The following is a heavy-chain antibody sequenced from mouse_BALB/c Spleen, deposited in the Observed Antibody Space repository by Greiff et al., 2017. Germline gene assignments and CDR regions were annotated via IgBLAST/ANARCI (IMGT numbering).Heavy chain of an antibody. V-gene: IGHV1-14*01. CDR2: INPYNDGT. Sequence: LVESGPELVKPGASVKMSCKASGYTFTSYVMHWVKQKPGQGLEWIGYINPYNDGTKYNEKFKGKATLTSDKSSSTAYMELSSLTSEDSAVYYCARGGLGQGLDYWGQGTTLTVSS. D-gene: IGHD4-1*01. CDR3: ARGGLGQGLDY. CDR1: GYTFTSYV. J-gene: IGHJ2*01.